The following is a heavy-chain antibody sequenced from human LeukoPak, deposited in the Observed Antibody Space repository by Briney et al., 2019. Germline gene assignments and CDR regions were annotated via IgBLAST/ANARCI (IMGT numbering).Heavy chain of an antibody. CDR2: INHSGST. CDR1: GYSISSGYY. D-gene: IGHD1-26*01. V-gene: IGHV4-38-2*02. J-gene: IGHJ4*02. CDR3: ARRRYSRSSQHFDY. Sequence: SETLSLTCTVSGYSISSGYYWGWIRQPPGKGLEWIGEINHSGSTNYNPSLKSRVTISVDTSKNQFSLKLSSVTAADTAVYYCARRRYSRSSQHFDYWGQGTLVTVSS.